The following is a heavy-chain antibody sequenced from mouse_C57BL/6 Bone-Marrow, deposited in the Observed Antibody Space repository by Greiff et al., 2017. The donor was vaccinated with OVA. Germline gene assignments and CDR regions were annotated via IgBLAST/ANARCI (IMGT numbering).Heavy chain of an antibody. CDR3: ARDYAFDY. Sequence: EVKLVESEGGLVQPGSSMKLSCTASGFTFSDYYMAWVRQVPEKGLEWVANINYDGSSTYYLDSLKSRFIISRDNAKNILYLQMSSLNSEDTAAYDCARDYAFDYWGQGTTLTVSS. V-gene: IGHV5-16*01. D-gene: IGHD1-1*01. CDR1: GFTFSDYY. J-gene: IGHJ2*01. CDR2: INYDGSST.